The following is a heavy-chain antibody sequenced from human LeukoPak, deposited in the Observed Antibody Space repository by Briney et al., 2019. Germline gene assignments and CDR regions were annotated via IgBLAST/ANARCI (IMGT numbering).Heavy chain of an antibody. V-gene: IGHV1-2*04. CDR2: INPNSGGT. J-gene: IGHJ3*02. CDR3: ARESIAVAIDAFDI. D-gene: IGHD6-19*01. CDR1: GYTFTGYY. Sequence: ASVKVSCKASGYTFTGYYMHWVQQAPGQGLEWMGWINPNSGGTNYAQKFQGWVTMTRDTSISTAYMELSRLRSDDTAVYYCARESIAVAIDAFDIWGQGTMVTVSS.